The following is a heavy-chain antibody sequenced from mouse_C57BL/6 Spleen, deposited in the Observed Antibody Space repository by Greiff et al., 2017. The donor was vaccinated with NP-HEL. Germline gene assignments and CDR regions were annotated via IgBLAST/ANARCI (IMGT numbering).Heavy chain of an antibody. CDR3: ARSYYGDAMDY. CDR1: GYTFTSYW. CDR2: IDPSDSYT. Sequence: QVQLKESGAELVKPGASVKLSCKASGYTFTSYWMQWVKQRPGQGLEWIGEIDPSDSYTNYNQKFKGKATLTVDTSSSTAYMQLSSLTSEDSAVYYFARSYYGDAMDYWGQGTSVTVSS. D-gene: IGHD2-10*01. J-gene: IGHJ4*01. V-gene: IGHV1-50*01.